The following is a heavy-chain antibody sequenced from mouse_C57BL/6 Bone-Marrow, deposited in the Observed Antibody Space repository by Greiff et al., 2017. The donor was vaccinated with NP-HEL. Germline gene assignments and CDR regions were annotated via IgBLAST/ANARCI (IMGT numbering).Heavy chain of an antibody. D-gene: IGHD2-4*01. J-gene: IGHJ3*01. CDR2: IDPSDSYT. CDR1: GYTFTSYW. V-gene: IGHV1-59*01. CDR3: ARWDYDYDGAY. Sequence: VQLQQSGAELVRPGTSVKLSCKASGYTFTSYWMHWVKQRPGQGLEWIGVIDPSDSYTNYNQKFKGKATLTVDTSSSTAYMQLSSLTSEDSAVYYCARWDYDYDGAYWGQGTLVTVSA.